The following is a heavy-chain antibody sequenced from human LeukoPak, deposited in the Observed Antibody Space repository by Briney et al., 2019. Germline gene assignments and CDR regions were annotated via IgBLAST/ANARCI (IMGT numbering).Heavy chain of an antibody. J-gene: IGHJ4*02. CDR1: GFTFSDYY. D-gene: IGHD3-22*01. Sequence: GGSLRLSCAASGFTFSDYYMSWIRQAPGKGLEWVSYISSSGSTIYYADSVKGRFTISRDNAKNSLYLQMNSLRAEDTAVYYCAKSFLTMIVVVTDYWGQGTLVTVSS. CDR2: ISSSGSTI. V-gene: IGHV3-11*01. CDR3: AKSFLTMIVVVTDY.